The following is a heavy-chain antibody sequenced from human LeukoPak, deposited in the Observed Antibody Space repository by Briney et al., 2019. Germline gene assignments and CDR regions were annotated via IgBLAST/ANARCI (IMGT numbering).Heavy chain of an antibody. CDR3: ARDLTGFWTTDY. J-gene: IGHJ4*02. CDR2: ISYDGSRE. Sequence: PGGSLRLSCAASGFTFSSHGMHWVRQAPGKGLEGVADISYDGSREYYIASVKGRFTISRDNSKSTLHLQMNSLRAEDTGVYYCARDLTGFWTTDYWGQGTLVIVSS. V-gene: IGHV3-30-3*01. CDR1: GFTFSSHG. D-gene: IGHD3/OR15-3a*01.